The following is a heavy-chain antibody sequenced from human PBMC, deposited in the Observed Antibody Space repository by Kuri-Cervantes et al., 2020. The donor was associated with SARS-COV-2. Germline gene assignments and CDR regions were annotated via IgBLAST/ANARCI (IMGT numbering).Heavy chain of an antibody. D-gene: IGHD3-10*01. Sequence: SQTLSLTCAVSGYSISSGYYWGWIRQPPGKGLEWIGSIYHSGSTYYNPSLKSRVTISVDTSKNQFSLKLSSVTAADTDVYYCARGRIWFGNAFDYWGQGTLVTVSS. CDR2: IYHSGST. V-gene: IGHV4-38-2*01. CDR3: ARGRIWFGNAFDY. J-gene: IGHJ4*02. CDR1: GYSISSGYY.